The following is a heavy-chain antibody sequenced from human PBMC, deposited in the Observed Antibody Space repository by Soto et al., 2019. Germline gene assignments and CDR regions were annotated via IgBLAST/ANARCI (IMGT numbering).Heavy chain of an antibody. CDR2: ISGSGGST. Sequence: GGSLRLSCAASGFTFSSYPMSWVRQAPGKGLEWVSAISGSGGSTYYADSVKGRFTISRDNSKNTLYLQMNSLRAEDTAVYYCAKDRPRDGYNSDHPGDYGMDVWGQGTTVTVSS. CDR3: AKDRPRDGYNSDHPGDYGMDV. V-gene: IGHV3-23*01. J-gene: IGHJ6*02. D-gene: IGHD5-12*01. CDR1: GFTFSSYP.